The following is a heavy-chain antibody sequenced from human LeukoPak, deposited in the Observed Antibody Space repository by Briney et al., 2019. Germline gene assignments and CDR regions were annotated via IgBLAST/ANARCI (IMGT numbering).Heavy chain of an antibody. D-gene: IGHD6-19*01. Sequence: PGGSLRLSCAASGFTFSDYVMHWVRQAPGKGLEWVSLIRYYGSNKYYADSVKDRFSISRDNSKNTLYLQMNRLRAEDTAVYYCAREMLAAVAAQSWGQGTLVTVSS. V-gene: IGHV3-30*02. CDR3: AREMLAAVAAQS. CDR1: GFTFSDYV. J-gene: IGHJ5*02. CDR2: IRYYGSNK.